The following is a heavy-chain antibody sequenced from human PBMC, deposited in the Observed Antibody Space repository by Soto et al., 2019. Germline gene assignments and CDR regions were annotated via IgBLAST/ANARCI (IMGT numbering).Heavy chain of an antibody. CDR1: GYTFTSYG. V-gene: IGHV1-18*01. CDR2: ISAYNGNT. D-gene: IGHD1-1*01. Sequence: ASVKVSCKASGYTFTSYGISWVRQAPGQGLEWMGWISAYNGNTNYAQKLQGRVTMTTDTSTSTAYMELRSLRSDDTAVYYCARDRNLDPKTSLPLDYWGQGTLVTVSS. J-gene: IGHJ4*02. CDR3: ARDRNLDPKTSLPLDY.